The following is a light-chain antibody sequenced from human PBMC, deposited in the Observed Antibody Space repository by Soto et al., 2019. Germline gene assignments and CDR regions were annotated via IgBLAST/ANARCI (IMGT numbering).Light chain of an antibody. CDR1: QTISSW. CDR3: QQYHTSSIT. V-gene: IGKV1-5*01. J-gene: IGKJ5*01. Sequence: DIQMTQSPSTLSASVVDRVTITCRASQTISSWLAWYQQKPGKAPNLLIYDASTLERGVPSRFSGTGSGTEFTLTIDRLQPDDFATYYCQQYHTSSITFGQGTLLEI. CDR2: DAS.